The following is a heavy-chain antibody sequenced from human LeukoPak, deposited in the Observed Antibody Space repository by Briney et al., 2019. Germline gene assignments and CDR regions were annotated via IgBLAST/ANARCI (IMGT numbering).Heavy chain of an antibody. CDR2: INWNGGST. CDR3: ARRRAALPMDV. J-gene: IGHJ6*03. Sequence: GGSLRLSCAASGFTFDDYGMSWVRQAPGKGLEWVSGINWNGGSTGSADSVKGRFTISRDNSKNTLYLQMNSLRAEDTAVYYCARRRAALPMDVWGKGTTVTVSS. D-gene: IGHD6-13*01. V-gene: IGHV3-20*04. CDR1: GFTFDDYG.